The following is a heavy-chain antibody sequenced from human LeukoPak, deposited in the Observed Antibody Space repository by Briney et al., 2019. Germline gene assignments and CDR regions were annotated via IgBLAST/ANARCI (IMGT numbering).Heavy chain of an antibody. CDR1: GYTFTSYD. Sequence: ASVNVSCKASGYTFTSYDINWVRQPTGQGLEWMGWMNPNSGNTGYAQKFQGRVTITRNTSISTAYMELSSLRSEDTAVYYCARGLGYCSSTSCYAGPMDVWGKGTTVTVSS. J-gene: IGHJ6*03. CDR2: MNPNSGNT. V-gene: IGHV1-8*01. D-gene: IGHD2-2*01. CDR3: ARGLGYCSSTSCYAGPMDV.